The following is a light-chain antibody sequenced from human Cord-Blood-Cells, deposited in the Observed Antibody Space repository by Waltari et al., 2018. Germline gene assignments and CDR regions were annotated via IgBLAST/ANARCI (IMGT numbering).Light chain of an antibody. CDR3: SSYAGSNNVV. J-gene: IGLJ2*01. Sequence: QSALTQPPSASGSPGQSVTIPCTGTSSDVGGYNYVSWYHNHPGKAPKLMSYEVSKRPSGVPDGFSGSKSGNTASLTVSGLQAEDEADYYCSSYAGSNNVVFGGGTKLTVL. V-gene: IGLV2-8*01. CDR2: EVS. CDR1: SSDVGGYNY.